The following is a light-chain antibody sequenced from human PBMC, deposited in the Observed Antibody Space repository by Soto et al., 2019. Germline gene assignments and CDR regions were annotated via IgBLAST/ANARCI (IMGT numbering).Light chain of an antibody. CDR3: QQYNSYVPYT. CDR2: VAS. V-gene: IGKV1-5*01. CDR1: EIIRTY. J-gene: IGKJ2*01. Sequence: DIQMTQSPSTLSASVGDRVTITCRASEIIRTYLAWYQQKAGKAPQLLIYVASNLESGVPSRFRSSGSGTEVTLTISSLQSDDVATYYCQQYNSYVPYTFGQGTKLEIK.